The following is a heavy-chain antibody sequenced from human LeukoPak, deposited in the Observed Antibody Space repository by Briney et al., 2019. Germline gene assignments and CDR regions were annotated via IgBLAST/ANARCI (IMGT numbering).Heavy chain of an antibody. Sequence: PGGSLRLSCAASGFTFSSYAMSWVRQAPGKGLEWVSAISGSGGSTYYADSVKGRFTISRDNSKNTLYLQMGSLRAEDMAVYYCARDGAYYDILTGPIDYWGQGTLVTVSS. V-gene: IGHV3-23*01. D-gene: IGHD3-9*01. CDR2: ISGSGGST. CDR3: ARDGAYYDILTGPIDY. J-gene: IGHJ4*02. CDR1: GFTFSSYA.